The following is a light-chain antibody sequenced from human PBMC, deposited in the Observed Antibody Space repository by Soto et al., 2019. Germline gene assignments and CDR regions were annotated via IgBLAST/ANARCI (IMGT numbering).Light chain of an antibody. CDR1: QSVSSNF. CDR2: DAS. V-gene: IGKV3-20*01. Sequence: EIVLTQSPGTLSLSPGERGTLSCRASQSVSSNFLAWYQQKPGQAPRLLIFDASTRDTGIPDRFTGRGSGTDFTLTISRLEPEDFAVYYCQFYGDPPKTFGQGTKVEIK. J-gene: IGKJ1*01. CDR3: QFYGDPPKT.